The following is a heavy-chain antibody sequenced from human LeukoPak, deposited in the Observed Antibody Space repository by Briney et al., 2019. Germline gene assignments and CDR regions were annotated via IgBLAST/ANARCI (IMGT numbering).Heavy chain of an antibody. Sequence: PGGSLRLSCAASGFTFSSYSMNWVRQAPGKGLEWVSSISSSSSYIYYADSVKGRFTISRDNAKNSLYLQMNSLRAEDTAVYYCARVPDYYYGMDVWDQGTTVTVSS. CDR3: ARVPDYYYGMDV. D-gene: IGHD2-2*01. CDR1: GFTFSSYS. CDR2: ISSSSSYI. J-gene: IGHJ6*02. V-gene: IGHV3-21*01.